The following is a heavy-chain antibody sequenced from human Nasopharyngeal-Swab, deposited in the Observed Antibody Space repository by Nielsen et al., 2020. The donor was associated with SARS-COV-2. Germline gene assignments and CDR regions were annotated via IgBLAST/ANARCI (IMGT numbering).Heavy chain of an antibody. J-gene: IGHJ4*02. D-gene: IGHD6-19*01. Sequence: ARQAPGQGLEWVGWSSANNGNTNYAQKFRGRVTMTTDTSTSTAYMELRSLRSDDTAIYYCARDQWLVHYFDDWGQGTLVTVSS. CDR3: ARDQWLVHYFDD. V-gene: IGHV1-18*01. CDR2: SSANNGNT.